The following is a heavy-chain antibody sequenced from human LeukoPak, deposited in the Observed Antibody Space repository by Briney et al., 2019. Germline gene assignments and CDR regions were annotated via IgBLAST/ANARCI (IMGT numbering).Heavy chain of an antibody. CDR2: ISSDGSST. CDR1: GFTFSTSW. V-gene: IGHV3-74*01. J-gene: IGHJ4*02. CDR3: ARDFLDQLLRH. Sequence: PGGSLRLSCAASGFTFSTSWMQWVRLAPGGGLEWVSRISSDGSSTGYADSVRGRFTISRDNAKSTLYLQMNSLRAEDTAVYYCARDFLDQLLRHWGQGTLVTVSS. D-gene: IGHD2-2*01.